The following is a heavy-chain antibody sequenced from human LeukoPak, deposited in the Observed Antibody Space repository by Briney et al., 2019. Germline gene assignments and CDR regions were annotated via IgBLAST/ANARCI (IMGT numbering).Heavy chain of an antibody. D-gene: IGHD2-2*02. V-gene: IGHV3-30*02. CDR1: GFTFSTYG. Sequence: PGGSLRLSCAASGFTFSTYGMQWVRQAPGKGLEWLPFIWFDGSSKHYADSVKGRFIISRDNSKSTLYLEMNSLRPEDTGVYYCAKDLPPTIMIAWGQGTLVTVSS. CDR2: IWFDGSSK. CDR3: AKDLPPTIMIA. J-gene: IGHJ5*02.